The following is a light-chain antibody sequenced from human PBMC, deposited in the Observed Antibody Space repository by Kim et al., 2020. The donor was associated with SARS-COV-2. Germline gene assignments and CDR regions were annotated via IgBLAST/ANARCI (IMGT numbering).Light chain of an antibody. Sequence: AIQLTQSPSSLSASVGDRVTITCRASQGFGSALAWYQQKPGKAPKLLTYDASSLESGVPSRFSGSGSGTDFTLTISSLQPEDFATYYCQQFNSYPVFGQGTKLEI. CDR3: QQFNSYPV. CDR2: DAS. V-gene: IGKV1-13*02. CDR1: QGFGSA. J-gene: IGKJ2*01.